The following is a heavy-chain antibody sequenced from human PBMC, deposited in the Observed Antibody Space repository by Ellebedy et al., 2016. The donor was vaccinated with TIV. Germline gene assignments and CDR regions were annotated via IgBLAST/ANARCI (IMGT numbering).Heavy chain of an antibody. V-gene: IGHV3-30-3*01. CDR3: ARDKRESGFGV. CDR1: EFTFSSYA. J-gene: IGHJ4*02. D-gene: IGHD3-22*01. Sequence: PGGSLRLSCATSEFTFSSYAMHWVRQAPGKGLEWVAVISYDGSNQYYTDSGKGRFTISRDNSKNTLYLQMNSLRPEDTAVYYCARDKRESGFGVWGQGTLVTVSS. CDR2: ISYDGSNQ.